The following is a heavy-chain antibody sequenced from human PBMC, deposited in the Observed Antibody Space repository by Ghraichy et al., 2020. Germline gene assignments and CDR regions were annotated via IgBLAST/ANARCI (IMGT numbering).Heavy chain of an antibody. Sequence: SETLSLTCTVSGGSISSSSYYWGWIRQPPGKGLEWIGSIYYSGSTYYNPSLKSRVTISVDTSKNQFSLKLSSVTAADTAVYYCARLPREYYYDSPSWFDPWGQGTLVTVSS. J-gene: IGHJ5*02. CDR2: IYYSGST. D-gene: IGHD3-22*01. V-gene: IGHV4-39*01. CDR1: GGSISSSSYY. CDR3: ARLPREYYYDSPSWFDP.